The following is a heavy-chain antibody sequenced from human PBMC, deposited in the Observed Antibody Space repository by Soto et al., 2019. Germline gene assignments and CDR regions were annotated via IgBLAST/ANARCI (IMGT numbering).Heavy chain of an antibody. CDR1: GYTFTSYG. CDR2: ISAYNGNT. J-gene: IGHJ4*02. V-gene: IGHV1-18*01. D-gene: IGHD3-3*01. Sequence: QVQLVQSGAEVKKPGASVKVSCKASGYTFTSYGISWVRQAPGQGLEWMGWISAYNGNTNYAQKLQGRVTMTTDTSTSTAYMELRSLRSDDTAVHYCARPKYYDFWSGYYSGYYFDYWGQGTLVTVSS. CDR3: ARPKYYDFWSGYYSGYYFDY.